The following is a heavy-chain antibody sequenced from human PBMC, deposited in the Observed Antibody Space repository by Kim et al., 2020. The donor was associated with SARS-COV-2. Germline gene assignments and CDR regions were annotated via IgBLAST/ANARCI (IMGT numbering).Heavy chain of an antibody. J-gene: IGHJ4*02. D-gene: IGHD3-22*01. CDR3: ARESGITMTSPDY. CDR2: IIPILGIA. Sequence: SVKVSCKASGGTFSSYTISWVRQAPGQGLEWMGRIIPILGIANYAQKFQGRVTITADKSTSTAYMERSSLRSEDTAVYYCARESGITMTSPDYWGQGTLVTVSS. V-gene: IGHV1-69*04. CDR1: GGTFSSYT.